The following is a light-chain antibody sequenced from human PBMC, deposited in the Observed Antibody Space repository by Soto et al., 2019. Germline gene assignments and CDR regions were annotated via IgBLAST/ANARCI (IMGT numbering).Light chain of an antibody. CDR1: SSDVGSYNL. CDR3: CSYAGSIYV. CDR2: EGS. V-gene: IGLV2-23*01. J-gene: IGLJ1*01. Sequence: QSALTQPASVSGSPGRSITISCTGTSSDVGSYNLVSWYQQHPGKAPKLMIYEGSKRPSGVSNRFSGSKSGNTASLTISGLQAEDEADYYCCSYAGSIYVFGTGTKVTVL.